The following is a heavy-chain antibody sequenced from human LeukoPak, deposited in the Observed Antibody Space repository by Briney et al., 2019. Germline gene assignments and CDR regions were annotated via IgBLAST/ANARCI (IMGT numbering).Heavy chain of an antibody. Sequence: PGGSLRLSCAGSGFSFSDYYMAWIRQTPGKGLQRVSYLSRGSDGKGYADSVKGRFTVSRDNDKNSMYLLMNSLTAEDTAVYYCAREFGTSRSFDIWGQGTMVTVSS. D-gene: IGHD2-2*01. V-gene: IGHV3-11*05. CDR3: AREFGTSRSFDI. CDR2: LSRGSDGK. J-gene: IGHJ3*02. CDR1: GFSFSDYY.